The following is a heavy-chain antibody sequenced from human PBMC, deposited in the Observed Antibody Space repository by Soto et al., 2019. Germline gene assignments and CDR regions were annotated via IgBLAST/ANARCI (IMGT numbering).Heavy chain of an antibody. CDR2: IDPSDSYT. Sequence: GESLKISCKGSGYNFTSYWIDWVRQMPEKGLEWMGRIDPSDSYTNYSPSFQGHVTISADKTISTAYLQRSSLKASDTAMYYCARGRVAVAPLDYWGQGTLVTVSS. CDR1: GYNFTSYW. J-gene: IGHJ4*02. D-gene: IGHD6-19*01. V-gene: IGHV5-10-1*01. CDR3: ARGRVAVAPLDY.